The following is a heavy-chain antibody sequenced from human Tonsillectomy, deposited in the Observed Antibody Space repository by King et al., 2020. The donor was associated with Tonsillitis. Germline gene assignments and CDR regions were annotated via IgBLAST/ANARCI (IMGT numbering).Heavy chain of an antibody. CDR2: ISSSSSYI. V-gene: IGHV3-21*01. CDR3: ARALVPAATYYYYYYMYV. J-gene: IGHJ6*03. CDR1: GFTFSSYS. D-gene: IGHD2-2*01. Sequence: VQLVESGGGLVKPGGSLRLSCAASGFTFSSYSMNWVRQAPGKGLEWVSSISSSSSYIYYADSVKGRFTISRDNAKNSLYLQMNSLRAEDTAVYYCARALVPAATYYYYYYMYVWGKGTTVTVSS.